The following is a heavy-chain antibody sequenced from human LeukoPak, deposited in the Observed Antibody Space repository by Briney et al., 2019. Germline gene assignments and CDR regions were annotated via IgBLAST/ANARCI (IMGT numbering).Heavy chain of an antibody. Sequence: PSETLSLACSVSGGSISTSNNYWGWLRQPPGKGLEWIGGIYYTGTTYYNPSLKSRVAVSVDTSNNQFSLKVTSVTAADTAIYYCARSSAAEGPTHNWFGPWGRGTLVTVSP. CDR1: GGSISTSNNY. CDR3: ARSSAAEGPTHNWFGP. V-gene: IGHV4-39*01. D-gene: IGHD6-13*01. CDR2: IYYTGTT. J-gene: IGHJ5*02.